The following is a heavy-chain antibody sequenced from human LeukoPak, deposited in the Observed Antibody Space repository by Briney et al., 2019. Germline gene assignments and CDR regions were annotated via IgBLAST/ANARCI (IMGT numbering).Heavy chain of an antibody. V-gene: IGHV5-51*01. CDR1: GYSFTSYW. D-gene: IGHD6-13*01. CDR2: IYPGDSDT. Sequence: KISCKGSGYSFTSYWIGWVRQMPGKGLEWMGIIYPGDSDTRYSPSFQGQVTISADKSISTAYLQWSSLKASDTAMYYCARHRSSNGYYYYGMDVWGQGTTVTVSS. CDR3: ARHRSSNGYYYYGMDV. J-gene: IGHJ6*02.